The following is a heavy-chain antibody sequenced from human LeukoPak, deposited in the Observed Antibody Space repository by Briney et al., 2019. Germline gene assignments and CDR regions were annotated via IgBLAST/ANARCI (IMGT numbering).Heavy chain of an antibody. CDR2: ISSSSSYI. CDR1: GFTFSSYS. V-gene: IGHV3-21*01. J-gene: IGHJ4*02. CDR3: ARGGDYDFWSGYRKYCDY. D-gene: IGHD3-3*01. Sequence: PGGSLRLSCAASGFTFSSYSMNWVRQAPGKGLEWVSSISSSSSYIYYADSVKGRFTISRDNAKNLLYLQMNSLRAEDTAVYYCARGGDYDFWSGYRKYCDYWGQGTLVTVSS.